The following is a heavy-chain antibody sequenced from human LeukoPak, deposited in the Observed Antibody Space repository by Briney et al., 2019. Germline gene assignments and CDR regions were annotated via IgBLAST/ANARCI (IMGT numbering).Heavy chain of an antibody. CDR1: GYPFTDYY. J-gene: IGHJ5*02. Sequence: ASVKVSCKASGYPFTDYYMHWVRQAPGQGLEWMGWMNPNSGGTKYAQKFQGRVTMTRDTSISTAYMELSRLRSDDTAMYYCARDKLGLGELSLYDQWGQGTLVTDFS. CDR2: MNPNSGGT. V-gene: IGHV1-2*02. CDR3: ARDKLGLGELSLYDQ. D-gene: IGHD3-16*02.